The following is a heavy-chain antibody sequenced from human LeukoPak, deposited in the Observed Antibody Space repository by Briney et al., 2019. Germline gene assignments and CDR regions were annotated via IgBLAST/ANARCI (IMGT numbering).Heavy chain of an antibody. J-gene: IGHJ3*02. CDR3: ARESPYYYDSPDAFDI. CDR1: GFTFSNYW. CDR2: MKEDGSEK. Sequence: GGSLRLSCAASGFTFSNYWMSWVRQAPGKGLEWVANMKEDGSEKYYVDSVKGRFTISRDNAKNSLYLQMNSLKAEDTAVYYCARESPYYYDSPDAFDIWGQGTMVTVSS. D-gene: IGHD3-22*01. V-gene: IGHV3-7*03.